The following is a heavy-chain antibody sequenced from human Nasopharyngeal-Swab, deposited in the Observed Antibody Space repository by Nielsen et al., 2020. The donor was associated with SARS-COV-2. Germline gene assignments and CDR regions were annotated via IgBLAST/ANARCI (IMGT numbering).Heavy chain of an antibody. Sequence: SLKISCAASGFPLSDYYMSWIRQAPGKGLEWVSYISSSSSYTNYADSVKGRFTISRDNAKNSLYLQMNSLRAEDTAVYYCARAGGDYYYYYYMDVWGKGTTVTVSS. CDR2: ISSSSSYT. J-gene: IGHJ6*03. CDR3: ARAGGDYYYYYYMDV. V-gene: IGHV3-11*06. D-gene: IGHD4-17*01. CDR1: GFPLSDYY.